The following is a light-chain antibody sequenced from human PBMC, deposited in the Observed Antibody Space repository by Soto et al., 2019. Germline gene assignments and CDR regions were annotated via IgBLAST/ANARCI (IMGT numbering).Light chain of an antibody. CDR3: AAWDDSLNGVV. CDR1: GSNIGSDT. V-gene: IGLV1-44*01. Sequence: QSVLTQPPSASGTPGQRVTISCSGSGSNIGSDTVNWYQQLPGTAPKLLIYSINQRPSGVPDRFSGSKSGTSASLAISGLQSDDEADYYGAAWDDSLNGVVFGGGTKLTVL. J-gene: IGLJ2*01. CDR2: SIN.